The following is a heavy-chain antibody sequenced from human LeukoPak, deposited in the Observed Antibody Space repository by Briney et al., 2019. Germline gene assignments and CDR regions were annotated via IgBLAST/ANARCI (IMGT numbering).Heavy chain of an antibody. CDR1: GFNFISYG. CDR2: ISYDGSNK. CDR3: ARGLSLTDTSMAF. Sequence: GGSLRLSCAASGFNFISYGMHWVRQAPGTGLEWVASISYDGSNKYYADSVKGRFTISRDNSKSTLYLQMNSLRAEDTAVYYCARGLSLTDTSMAFWGQGTLVTVSS. V-gene: IGHV3-30*03. D-gene: IGHD5-18*01. J-gene: IGHJ4*02.